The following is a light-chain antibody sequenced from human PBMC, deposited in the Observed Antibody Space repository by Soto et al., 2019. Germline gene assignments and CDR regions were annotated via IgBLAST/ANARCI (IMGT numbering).Light chain of an antibody. J-gene: IGKJ1*01. Sequence: DIQMTQSPSSLSASLGDRVTITCRASQSVSIYLNWYQQKPGKAPKLLIYTTSSLQSEVPSRFSGSGSGTDFTLTISSLQPEDFATYYCQQSYTTPPAFGQGTKVEVK. V-gene: IGKV1-39*01. CDR3: QQSYTTPPA. CDR2: TTS. CDR1: QSVSIY.